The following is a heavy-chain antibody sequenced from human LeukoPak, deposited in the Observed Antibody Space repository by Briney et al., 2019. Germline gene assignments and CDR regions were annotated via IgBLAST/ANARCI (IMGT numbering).Heavy chain of an antibody. V-gene: IGHV3-33*01. J-gene: IGHJ4*02. Sequence: PGRSLRLSCAASGFTVSSYGMHWVRQAPGKGLEWVAVIWYDGSNKYYADSVKGRFTISRDNSKNTLYLQMNSLRAEDTAVYYCARPRYSSSWYYFDYWGQGTLVTVSS. CDR2: IWYDGSNK. CDR1: GFTVSSYG. D-gene: IGHD6-13*01. CDR3: ARPRYSSSWYYFDY.